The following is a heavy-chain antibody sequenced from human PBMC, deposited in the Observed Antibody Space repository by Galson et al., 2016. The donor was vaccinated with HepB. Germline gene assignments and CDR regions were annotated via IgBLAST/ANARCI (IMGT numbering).Heavy chain of an antibody. V-gene: IGHV3-9*01. CDR2: ISWNRGSI. Sequence: SLRLSCAASGFSFDDYAMHWVRQAPGKGLEWVSGISWNRGSIGYAASVKGRFTISRDNAKNSLYLQMNSLRAEDTGVYFCARGANWGSGYGVDVWGQGTTVTVSS. D-gene: IGHD7-27*01. CDR3: ARGANWGSGYGVDV. CDR1: GFSFDDYA. J-gene: IGHJ6*02.